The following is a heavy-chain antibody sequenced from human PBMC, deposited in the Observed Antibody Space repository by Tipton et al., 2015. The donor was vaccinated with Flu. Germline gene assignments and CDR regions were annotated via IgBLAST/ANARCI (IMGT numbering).Heavy chain of an antibody. CDR1: GFTFSSYA. J-gene: IGHJ1*01. CDR3: AREAAAVGMGYFQH. Sequence: GSLRLSCAASGFTFSSYAMSWVRQAPGKGLEWVSAITGSAGETFYANSVKGRFTISRDNSKDTVYLQMSSLGAEDTAVYYCAREAAAVGMGYFQHWGQGTLVTVSS. V-gene: IGHV3-23*01. D-gene: IGHD6-13*01. CDR2: ITGSAGET.